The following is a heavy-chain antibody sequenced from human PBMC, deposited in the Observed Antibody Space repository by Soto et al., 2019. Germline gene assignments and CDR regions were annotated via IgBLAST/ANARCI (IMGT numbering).Heavy chain of an antibody. CDR1: GFSLSTSGEG. Sequence: SGPTLVNTTQTLTLTCTFSGFSLSTSGEGVGWIRQPPGKALEWLALIYWDDDKRYSPSLKSRLTITKDTSKNQVVLTMTNMDPVDTAIYYCAHDSSGYYGFDYWGQGTLVTVSS. J-gene: IGHJ4*02. CDR3: AHDSSGYYGFDY. D-gene: IGHD3-3*01. CDR2: IYWDDDK. V-gene: IGHV2-5*02.